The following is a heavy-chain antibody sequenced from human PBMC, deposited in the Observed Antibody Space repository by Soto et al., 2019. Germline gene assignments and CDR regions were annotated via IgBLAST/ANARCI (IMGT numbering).Heavy chain of an antibody. J-gene: IGHJ2*01. Sequence: QVQLQQWGAGPLRPLETLSLTCGVSGGSFSGYYWAWIRQSPGKGLEWIGEINDRGSINYNPSLKIQVSISVDTSKNHYSLNLRSVTAADTSVYYRARESHDILTGPPWVWYFDLWGRGTRVTVSS. V-gene: IGHV4-34*01. CDR2: INDRGSI. CDR1: GGSFSGYY. D-gene: IGHD3-9*01. CDR3: ARESHDILTGPPWVWYFDL.